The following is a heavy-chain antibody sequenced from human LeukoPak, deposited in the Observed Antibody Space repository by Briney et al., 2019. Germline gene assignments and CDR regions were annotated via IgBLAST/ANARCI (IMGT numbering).Heavy chain of an antibody. D-gene: IGHD4-17*01. CDR1: GFTFDVYA. Sequence: GRSLRLSCGASGFTFDVYAMHWVRQAPGKGLEWVSGISWNSGTIGYADSVKGRFTISRDNAKNSMYLQMNSLRVEDTALYYCAKGNYGDYFDYWGQGTLVTVSS. J-gene: IGHJ4*02. V-gene: IGHV3-9*01. CDR2: ISWNSGTI. CDR3: AKGNYGDYFDY.